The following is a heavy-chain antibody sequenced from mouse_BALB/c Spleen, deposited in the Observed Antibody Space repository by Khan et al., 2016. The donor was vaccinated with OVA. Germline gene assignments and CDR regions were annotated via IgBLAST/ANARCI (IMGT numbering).Heavy chain of an antibody. J-gene: IGHJ2*01. CDR2: ISYSGDT. Sequence: EVQLQESGPGLVKPSQSLSLTCTVTGYSITSDYAWNWIRQFPGNKLEWMGYISYSGDTAYNPSLKSRISIPRAPSKNQFFLPLHSVTTEDTATYSCASRILYYYGSNFEWYYFDYWGQGTTLTVSS. CDR1: GYSITSDYA. CDR3: ASRILYYYGSNFEWYYFDY. D-gene: IGHD1-1*01. V-gene: IGHV3-2*02.